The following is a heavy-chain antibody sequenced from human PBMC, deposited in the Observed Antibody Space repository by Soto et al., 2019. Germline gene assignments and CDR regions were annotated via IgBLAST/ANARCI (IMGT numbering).Heavy chain of an antibody. D-gene: IGHD4-17*01. Sequence: GASVKVSCKASGYTFTSYGISWVRQAPGQGLEWMGWISAYNGNTNYAQKLQGRVTMTTDTSTSTAYMELRSLRSDDTAVYYCARDWAGSDYGEVPLYYYYYMDVWGKGTTVTVSS. V-gene: IGHV1-18*01. CDR1: GYTFTSYG. CDR2: ISAYNGNT. CDR3: ARDWAGSDYGEVPLYYYYYMDV. J-gene: IGHJ6*03.